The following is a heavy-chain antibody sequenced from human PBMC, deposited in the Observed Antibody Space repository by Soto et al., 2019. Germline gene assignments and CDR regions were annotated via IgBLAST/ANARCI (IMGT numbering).Heavy chain of an antibody. J-gene: IGHJ3*02. V-gene: IGHV4-4*07. D-gene: IGHD3-16*02. CDR1: GGSISSYS. CDR2: IYTSGNT. Sequence: SETLSLTCTLSGGSISSYSWSWSRHPAGKGREWIGRIYTSGNTNYNHSLKSRVTMSVDTSKNQFSLKLSSVTAADTAVYYFAREPRGGDYVWGSYRPSYAFDIWGQGTMVTVSS. CDR3: AREPRGGDYVWGSYRPSYAFDI.